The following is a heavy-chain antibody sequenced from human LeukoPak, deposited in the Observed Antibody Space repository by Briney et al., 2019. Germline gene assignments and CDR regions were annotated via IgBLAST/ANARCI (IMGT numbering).Heavy chain of an antibody. CDR3: ARAQYSSSSKSDY. D-gene: IGHD6-6*01. J-gene: IGHJ4*02. Sequence: SETLSLTCAVYGGSFSGYYWRWIRQPPGKGLEWIGEINHSGSTNYNPSLKSRVTISVDTSKNQFSLKLSSVTAADTAVYYCARAQYSSSSKSDYWGQGTLVTVSS. CDR1: GGSFSGYY. CDR2: INHSGST. V-gene: IGHV4-34*01.